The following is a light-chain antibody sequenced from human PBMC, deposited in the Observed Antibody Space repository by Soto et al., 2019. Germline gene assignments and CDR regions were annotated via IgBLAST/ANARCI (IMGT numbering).Light chain of an antibody. J-gene: IGKJ3*01. V-gene: IGKV1-5*03. CDR1: QSISTW. Sequence: DIQMTQSPSTLSASVGDRVTITCRASQSISTWLAWYQQKPGTAPKLLIYRASNLESGVPSRFSGSGSGTEFTLTISSLQPDDFATYYCQQYNTYSGTFGPGTKVDIK. CDR3: QQYNTYSGT. CDR2: RAS.